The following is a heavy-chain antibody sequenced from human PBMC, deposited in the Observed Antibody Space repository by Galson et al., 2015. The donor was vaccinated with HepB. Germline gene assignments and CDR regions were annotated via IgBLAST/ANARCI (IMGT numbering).Heavy chain of an antibody. J-gene: IGHJ6*02. CDR2: ISWNSVNM. CDR3: AKYTTGYAMDV. Sequence: GKGLEWVSAISWNSVNMDYADSVKGRFTISRDNAKNSLYLQMNSLKPEDTALYYCAKYTTGYAMDVWGQGTTVTVSS. V-gene: IGHV3-9*01.